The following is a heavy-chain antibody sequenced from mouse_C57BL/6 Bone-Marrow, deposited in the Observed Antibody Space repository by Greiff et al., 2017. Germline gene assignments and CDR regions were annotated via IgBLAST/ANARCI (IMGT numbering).Heavy chain of an antibody. CDR1: GFNIKDDY. V-gene: IGHV14-4*01. J-gene: IGHJ3*01. CDR2: IDPENGDT. Sequence: EVQRVESGAELVRPGASVKLSCTASGFNIKDDYMHWVKQRPEQGLEWIGWIDPENGDTEYASKFQGKATITVDTSSNTTYLQPSSLTSEDTAVYYCTRIAYWGQGTLVTVSA. CDR3: TRIAY.